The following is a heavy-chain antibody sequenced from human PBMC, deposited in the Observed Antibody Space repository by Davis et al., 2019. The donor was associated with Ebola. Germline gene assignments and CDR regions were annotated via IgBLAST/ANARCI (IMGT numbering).Heavy chain of an antibody. CDR2: ISSSGSTI. Sequence: GESLITSCAASGFTLSRSVMSLVRQAPGKGLEWVSAISSSGSTIYYADSVKGRFTISRDNSKNTLYLQMNSLRAEDTAVYYCARSTRVDYWGQGTLVTVSS. D-gene: IGHD3-10*01. V-gene: IGHV3-23*01. J-gene: IGHJ4*02. CDR1: GFTLSRSV. CDR3: ARSTRVDY.